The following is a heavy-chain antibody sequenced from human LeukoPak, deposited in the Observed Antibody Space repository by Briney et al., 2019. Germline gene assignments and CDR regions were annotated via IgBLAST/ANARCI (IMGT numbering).Heavy chain of an antibody. V-gene: IGHV3-48*04. J-gene: IGHJ4*02. Sequence: GGSLRLSCAASGFTFSSYGMHWVRQAPGKGLEWVSYISRGGGTIYYADSVKGRFTLSRDNVQNSLYLQMNSLRAEDTAFYYCARGLMGGYPYFENWGQGTLVTVSS. CDR2: ISRGGGTI. CDR1: GFTFSSYG. CDR3: ARGLMGGYPYFEN. D-gene: IGHD3-22*01.